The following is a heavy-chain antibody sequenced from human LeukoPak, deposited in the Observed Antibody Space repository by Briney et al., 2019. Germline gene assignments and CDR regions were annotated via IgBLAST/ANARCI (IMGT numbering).Heavy chain of an antibody. D-gene: IGHD1-26*01. CDR2: INSDGSHT. CDR1: EFTFNNYW. Sequence: GGSLRLSCAASEFTFNNYWMHWGRQAPGKGLVWVSRINSDGSHTDYADSVKGRFTISRDNAKNTLYLQMNSLRAEDTAVYYCASHSTFVGGATESIDYWGQGTLVTVSS. CDR3: ASHSTFVGGATESIDY. J-gene: IGHJ4*02. V-gene: IGHV3-74*01.